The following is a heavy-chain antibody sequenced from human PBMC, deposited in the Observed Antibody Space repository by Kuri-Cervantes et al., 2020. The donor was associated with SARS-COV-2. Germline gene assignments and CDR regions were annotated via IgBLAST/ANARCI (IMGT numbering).Heavy chain of an antibody. CDR3: ARNYYDSSGYYRVVDY. D-gene: IGHD3-22*01. J-gene: IGHJ4*02. CDR2: IVPVFGTG. CDR1: GVTLNNFV. V-gene: IGHV1-69*05. Sequence: SVKVSCKASGVTLNNFVIHWVRQAPGQGLEWMGGIVPVFGTGNYARQFQGRVTMTTDTSTSTAYMEPRSLRSDDTAVYYCARNYYDSSGYYRVVDYWGQGTLVTVSS.